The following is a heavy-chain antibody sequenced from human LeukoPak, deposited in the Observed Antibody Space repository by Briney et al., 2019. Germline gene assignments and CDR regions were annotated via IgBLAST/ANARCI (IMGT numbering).Heavy chain of an antibody. V-gene: IGHV4-30-4*01. CDR2: IYYSGST. CDR1: GGSISSGDYY. CDR3: ARVWYYYDSSGYYEEGYYFDY. Sequence: PSETLSLTCTVSGGSISSGDYYWSWIRQPPGKGLEWIGYIYYSGSTYYNLSLKSRVTISVDTSKNQFSLKLSSVTAADTAVYYCARVWYYYDSSGYYEEGYYFDYWGQGTLVTVSS. J-gene: IGHJ4*02. D-gene: IGHD3-22*01.